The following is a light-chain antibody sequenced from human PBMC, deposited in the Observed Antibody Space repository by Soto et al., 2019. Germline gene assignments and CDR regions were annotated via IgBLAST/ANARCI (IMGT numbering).Light chain of an antibody. CDR1: QSISSW. CDR2: KAS. J-gene: IGKJ1*01. V-gene: IGKV1-5*03. CDR3: QQYKSYSPT. Sequence: DIQMTQSPSTLSASVGDRVTITCRASQSISSWLAWYQQKPGKAPKLLIYKASSLESGVPSRFSGSGSGTEFTLTISSLQPDDFATYYCQQYKSYSPTFGQGTKVELK.